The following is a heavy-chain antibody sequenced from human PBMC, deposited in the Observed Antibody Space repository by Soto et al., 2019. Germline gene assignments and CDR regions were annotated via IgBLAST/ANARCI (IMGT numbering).Heavy chain of an antibody. Sequence: PGGSLRLSCEASGFSFNNYAMTWVRQVPGKGLEWVAGISNSGTGTYYEDSVEGRFTISRDNSKSMLYLQMSRLRAGDTAVFFCAKVLIPGGSWLAPLDYWGLGTLVTVSS. CDR1: GFSFNNYA. D-gene: IGHD1-26*01. CDR2: ISNSGTGT. V-gene: IGHV3-23*01. J-gene: IGHJ4*02. CDR3: AKVLIPGGSWLAPLDY.